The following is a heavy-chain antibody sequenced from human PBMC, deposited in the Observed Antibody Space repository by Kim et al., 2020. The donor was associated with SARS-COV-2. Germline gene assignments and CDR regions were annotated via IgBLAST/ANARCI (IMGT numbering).Heavy chain of an antibody. V-gene: IGHV3-11*06. Sequence: AYSVKGRFTVSRNNAKNSRYLQMSSLRAEDTAVYYCARAADDYINHDGDYCGQGTLVTVSS. D-gene: IGHD4-4*01. J-gene: IGHJ4*02. CDR3: ARAADDYINHDGDY.